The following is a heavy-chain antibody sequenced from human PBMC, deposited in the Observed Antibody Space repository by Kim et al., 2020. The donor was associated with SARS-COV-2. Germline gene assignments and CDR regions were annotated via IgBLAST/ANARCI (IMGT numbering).Heavy chain of an antibody. Sequence: GGSLRLSCAASGFTLSGNAMTWVRQAPGKGLEWVSDIRDSSTETFYADSVKGRFTISKDNSKNMLYLQMNSLRAEDTALYYCVGNGGHSHCGQGTLVTVSS. CDR1: GFTLSGNA. D-gene: IGHD1-26*01. J-gene: IGHJ4*02. V-gene: IGHV3-23*01. CDR2: IRDSSTET. CDR3: VGNGGHSH.